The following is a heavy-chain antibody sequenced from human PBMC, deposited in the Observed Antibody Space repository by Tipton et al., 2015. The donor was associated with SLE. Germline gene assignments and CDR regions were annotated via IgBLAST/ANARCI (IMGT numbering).Heavy chain of an antibody. V-gene: IGHV5-51*03. D-gene: IGHD3-10*01. J-gene: IGHJ4*02. CDR1: GYRFSTYW. CDR2: IYVGDSDT. CDR3: ARLELQLGLDQ. Sequence: QLVQSGAEVKKPGESLKISCEGSGYRFSTYWIAWLRQMPGKGLEWMGSIYVGDSDTIYSPSFQGQVTISVDKSISTAYLQWSSLMASDSAMYYCARLELQLGLDQWGQGTLVTVSS.